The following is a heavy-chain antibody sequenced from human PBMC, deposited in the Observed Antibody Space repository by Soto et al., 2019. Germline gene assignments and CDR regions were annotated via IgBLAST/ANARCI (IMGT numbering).Heavy chain of an antibody. CDR2: IWYDGSNK. D-gene: IGHD6-6*01. CDR1: GFTFSSYG. Sequence: GGSLRLSCAASGFTFSSYGMHWVRQAPGKGLEWVAVIWYDGSNKYYADSVKGRFTISRDNSKNTLYLQMNSLRAEDTAEYYCARGEYSSSSGWFDPWGQGTLVTVSS. V-gene: IGHV3-33*01. J-gene: IGHJ5*02. CDR3: ARGEYSSSSGWFDP.